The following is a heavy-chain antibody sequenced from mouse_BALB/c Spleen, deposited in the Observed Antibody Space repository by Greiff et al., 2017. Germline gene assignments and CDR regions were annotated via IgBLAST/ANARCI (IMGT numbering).Heavy chain of an antibody. CDR3: ARGLEGGYFDV. D-gene: IGHD3-3*01. CDR2: ISSGGST. J-gene: IGHJ1*01. V-gene: IGHV5-6-5*01. CDR1: GFTFSSYA. Sequence: EVMLVESGGGLVKPGGSLKLSCAASGFTFSSYAMSWVRQTPEKRLEWVAAISSGGSTYYPDSVKGRFTISRDNARNILYLQMSSLRSEATAMYYCARGLEGGYFDVWGAGTTVTVSS.